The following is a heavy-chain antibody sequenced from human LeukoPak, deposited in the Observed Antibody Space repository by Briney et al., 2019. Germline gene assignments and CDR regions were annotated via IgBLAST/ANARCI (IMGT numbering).Heavy chain of an antibody. V-gene: IGHV4-59*01. D-gene: IGHD5-24*01. CDR3: ARVSRWLQFVYFDY. Sequence: PSETLSLTCTVSGGSISDYYWSWIRHPPGQGLEWIGYIYYSGSTNYNPSLKRRVTISVDTSKNQFSLKLSSVTAADTAVYYCARVSRWLQFVYFDYWGQGTLLTVSS. CDR2: IYYSGST. J-gene: IGHJ4*02. CDR1: GGSISDYY.